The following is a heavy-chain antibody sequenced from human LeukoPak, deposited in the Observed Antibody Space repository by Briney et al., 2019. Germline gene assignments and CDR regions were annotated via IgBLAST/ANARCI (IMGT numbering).Heavy chain of an antibody. CDR1: GGSISSSSYY. CDR3: ARVGIGAAAGTGFDY. Sequence: SETLSLTCTVSGGSISSSSYYWGWIRQPPGKGLEWIGSIYYSGSTYYNPSLKSRVTISVDTSKNQFSLKLSSVTAADTAVYYCARVGIGAAAGTGFDYWGQGTLVTASS. D-gene: IGHD6-13*01. J-gene: IGHJ4*02. CDR2: IYYSGST. V-gene: IGHV4-39*07.